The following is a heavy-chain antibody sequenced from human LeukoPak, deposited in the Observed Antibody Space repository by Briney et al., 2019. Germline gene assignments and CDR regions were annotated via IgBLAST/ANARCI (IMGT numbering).Heavy chain of an antibody. CDR1: GFTFSDHY. J-gene: IGHJ5*02. Sequence: GGSLRLSCAASGFTFSDHYMDWVRQAPGKGLEWVGRTRNKANSYTTEYAASVKGRFTISRDDSKNSLYLQMNSLKTEDTAVYYCAREKGGVRWFAPWGRGPLVTVSS. V-gene: IGHV3-72*01. CDR3: AREKGGVRWFAP. D-gene: IGHD3-16*01. CDR2: TRNKANSYTT.